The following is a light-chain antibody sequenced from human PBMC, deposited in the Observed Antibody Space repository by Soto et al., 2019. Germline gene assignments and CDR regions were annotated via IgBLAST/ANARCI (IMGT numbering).Light chain of an antibody. J-gene: IGKJ5*01. Sequence: DIQMTQSPSSLPASVSDSVTITSRASQSISGSLNWYPQQRGKAPQVXIYGGSALQSGVPSRVSGRGAWTDCTRTISSLQPADSATDVCQQLNRYTITFGQGTRLEIK. V-gene: IGKV1-39*01. CDR1: QSISGS. CDR3: QQLNRYTIT. CDR2: GGS.